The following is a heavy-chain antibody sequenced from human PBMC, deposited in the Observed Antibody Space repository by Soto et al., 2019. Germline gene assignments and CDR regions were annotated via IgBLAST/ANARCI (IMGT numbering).Heavy chain of an antibody. D-gene: IGHD3-10*01. V-gene: IGHV3-11*01. CDR3: ARIRYYDSGSSINWFDP. Sequence: PGGSLRLSCAASGFTFSDYYMSWIRQAQGKGLEWVSYISSSGSTIYYADSVKGRFTISRDNAKNSLYLQMNSLRAEDTAVYYCARIRYYDSGSSINWFDPWGQGTLVTVSS. J-gene: IGHJ5*02. CDR2: ISSSGSTI. CDR1: GFTFSDYY.